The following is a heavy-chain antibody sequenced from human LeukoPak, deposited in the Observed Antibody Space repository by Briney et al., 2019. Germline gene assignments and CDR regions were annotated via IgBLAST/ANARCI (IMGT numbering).Heavy chain of an antibody. CDR2: IYYSGST. J-gene: IGHJ4*02. D-gene: IGHD6-19*01. CDR1: VGSISTYY. V-gene: IGHV4-59*01. CDR3: ARSERYNSGWYFYFDY. Sequence: SETLSLTCTVSVGSISTYYWSWIRQPPGKGLEWIGYIYYSGSTNYNPSLKSRVTISVDTSKNQFSLNLSSVTAADTAVYYCARSERYNSGWYFYFDYWGQGTLITVSS.